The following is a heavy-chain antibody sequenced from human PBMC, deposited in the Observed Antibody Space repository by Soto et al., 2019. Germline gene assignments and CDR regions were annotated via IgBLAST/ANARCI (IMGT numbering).Heavy chain of an antibody. Sequence: QVPLVQSGAEVKKPGSSVKVSCKASGGTFSSSAISWVRQAPGQGLEWMGGIIPISDTTNYAQKFQGRVTITADESTSKAYMELSSLRSEDTAVYYCARSQGSSTSLEIYYYYYYGMDVWGQGTTVTVSS. J-gene: IGHJ6*02. CDR1: GGTFSSSA. V-gene: IGHV1-69*01. CDR2: IIPISDTT. CDR3: ARSQGSSTSLEIYYYYYYGMDV. D-gene: IGHD2-2*01.